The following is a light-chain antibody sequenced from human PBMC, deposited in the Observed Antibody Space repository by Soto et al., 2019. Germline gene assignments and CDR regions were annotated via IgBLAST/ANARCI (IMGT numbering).Light chain of an antibody. Sequence: AVLLTQSPSSFSASTGDRATITCRASQDIHNYLAWYQQFPCKAPKLLLYAASILHTGVPSRFSGSGSGTDFTLTIDGLQSEDFATYFCQHYYHYPWTFGQGTTVE. J-gene: IGKJ1*01. CDR2: AAS. V-gene: IGKV1-8*01. CDR1: QDIHNY. CDR3: QHYYHYPWT.